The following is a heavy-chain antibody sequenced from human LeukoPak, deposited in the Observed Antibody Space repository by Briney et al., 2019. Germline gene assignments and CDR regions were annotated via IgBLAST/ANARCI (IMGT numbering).Heavy chain of an antibody. Sequence: GGSLRLSCAVSGFTFSSYSMNWVRQAPGKGMEWVSSISSSSRYIYYADSVKGRFTISRDNAKNSLYLQMNSLRAEDTAVYYCARDGQQGNYFDYWGQGTLVTVSS. J-gene: IGHJ4*02. V-gene: IGHV3-21*01. CDR3: ARDGQQGNYFDY. CDR2: ISSSSRYI. D-gene: IGHD2-2*01. CDR1: GFTFSSYS.